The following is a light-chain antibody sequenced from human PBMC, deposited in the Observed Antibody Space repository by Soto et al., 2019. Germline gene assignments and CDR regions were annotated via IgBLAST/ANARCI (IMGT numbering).Light chain of an antibody. J-gene: IGLJ3*02. CDR3: ATWDDSLNGV. V-gene: IGLV1-44*01. Sequence: QSVLTQPPSASGTPGQRVTISCSGNSSNIGSNTVNWYQQFPGTAPKLLIYSNNQRPSGVPDRFSGSKSGTSASLAISGLQSEDAADYYCATWDDSLNGVFGGGTKLTVL. CDR2: SNN. CDR1: SSNIGSNT.